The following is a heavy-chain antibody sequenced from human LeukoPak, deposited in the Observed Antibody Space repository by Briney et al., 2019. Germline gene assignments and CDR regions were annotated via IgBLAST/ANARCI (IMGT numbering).Heavy chain of an antibody. Sequence: GGSLRLSCAASGFTFSSYGMHWVRQAPGKGLEWVAVIWYDGSNKYYADSVKGRFTISRDNSKNTLYLQMNSLRAEDTAVYYCARDRVVTHRDYYYGMDVSGQGTTVTVSS. CDR1: GFTFSSYG. CDR2: IWYDGSNK. J-gene: IGHJ6*02. D-gene: IGHD2-21*02. V-gene: IGHV3-33*01. CDR3: ARDRVVTHRDYYYGMDV.